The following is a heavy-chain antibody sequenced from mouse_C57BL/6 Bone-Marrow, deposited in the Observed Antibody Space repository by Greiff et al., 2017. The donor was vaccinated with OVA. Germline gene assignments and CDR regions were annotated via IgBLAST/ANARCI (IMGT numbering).Heavy chain of an antibody. CDR3: FYDYDWFAY. V-gene: IGHV1-85*01. D-gene: IGHD2-4*01. CDR2: IYPRGGST. J-gene: IGHJ3*01. CDR1: GNTFTSYD. Sequence: QVQLQQSGPELVKPGASVKLSCKASGNTFTSYDIHCVQPRPFPGLALIGWIYPRGGSTKYNEKFTGKATLTVDTSSSTAYMELHSLTSEDSAVYVCFYDYDWFAYWGQGTLVTVSA.